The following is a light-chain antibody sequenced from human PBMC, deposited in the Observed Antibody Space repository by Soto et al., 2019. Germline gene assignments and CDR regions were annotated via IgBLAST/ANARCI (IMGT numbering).Light chain of an antibody. CDR3: QQYNTWPLT. J-gene: IGKJ4*01. V-gene: IGKV3-15*01. CDR1: QSVSSN. Sequence: EIVMTQSPATLSVSPGERATLSCRASQSVSSNLAWYQQKPGQAPRLLIYGAYTRATGIPARFSGSGSRTEFTLTISSLQSEDFAVYYCQQYNTWPLTFGGGTKVEIK. CDR2: GAY.